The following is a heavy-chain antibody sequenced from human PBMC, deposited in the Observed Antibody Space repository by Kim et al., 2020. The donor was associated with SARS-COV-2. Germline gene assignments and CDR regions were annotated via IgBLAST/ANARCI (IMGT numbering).Heavy chain of an antibody. CDR3: AREAVAGSFDY. D-gene: IGHD6-19*01. CDR2: NP. J-gene: IGHJ4*02. V-gene: IGHV1-3*01. Sequence: NPEASQKFQARASSTRDTSETTAYLELSGLRSEDTAVYYCAREAVAGSFDYWGQGTLVTVSS.